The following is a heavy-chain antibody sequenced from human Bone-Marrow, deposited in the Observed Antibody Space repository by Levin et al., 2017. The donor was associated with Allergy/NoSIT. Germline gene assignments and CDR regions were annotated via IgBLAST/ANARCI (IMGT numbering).Heavy chain of an antibody. J-gene: IGHJ4*02. CDR1: GFTFSGSA. V-gene: IGHV3-73*01. Sequence: GESLKISCAASGFTFSGSAMHWVRQASGKGLEWVGRIRSKANSYATAYAASVKGRFTISRDDSKNTAYLQMNSLKTEDTAVYYCTTNIVVVVAATPSTDYWGQGTLVTVSS. CDR2: IRSKANSYAT. D-gene: IGHD2-15*01. CDR3: TTNIVVVVAATPSTDY.